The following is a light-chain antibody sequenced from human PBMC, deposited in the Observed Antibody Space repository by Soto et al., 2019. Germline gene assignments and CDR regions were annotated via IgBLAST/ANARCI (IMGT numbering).Light chain of an antibody. CDR1: QGIDNF. J-gene: IGKJ1*01. V-gene: IGKV1-27*01. Sequence: DIQMTQSPSSLSASVGDRVTITCRASQGIDNFLAWFQQRPGKVPQLLVYSASTCESGVPSRFSGSGSGTDFTLTISSLQPEDVATYYCLKYNTAPWTFGHGNKVEIK. CDR3: LKYNTAPWT. CDR2: SAS.